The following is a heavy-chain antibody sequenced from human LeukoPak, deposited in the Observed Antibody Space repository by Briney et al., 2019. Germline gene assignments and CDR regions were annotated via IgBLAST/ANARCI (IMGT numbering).Heavy chain of an antibody. CDR1: GFTLRSYG. V-gene: IGHV3-30*18. CDR2: ISYEGSNK. Sequence: PGGSLRLSCAASGFTLRSYGMHWVRQAPGKGLEWVAVISYEGSNKYYADSVKGRFNISRDNSKNTLYLQMNSLRAEDTAVYYCAKDYWAPIDYYDSSGYFDYWGQGTLVTVSS. D-gene: IGHD3-22*01. CDR3: AKDYWAPIDYYDSSGYFDY. J-gene: IGHJ4*02.